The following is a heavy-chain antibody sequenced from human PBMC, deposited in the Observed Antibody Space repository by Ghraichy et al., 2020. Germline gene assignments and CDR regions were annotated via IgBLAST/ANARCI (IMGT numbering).Heavy chain of an antibody. Sequence: GESLRLSCAASGFTFSSYAMSWVRQAPGKGLEWVSAISGSGGSTYYADSVKGRFTIYRDNSKNTLYLQMNSLRAEDTAGYYSAKEAFVVVVAATPNWFDPWGQGTLVTVSS. V-gene: IGHV3-23*01. CDR3: AKEAFVVVVAATPNWFDP. CDR2: ISGSGGST. CDR1: GFTFSSYA. D-gene: IGHD2-15*01. J-gene: IGHJ5*02.